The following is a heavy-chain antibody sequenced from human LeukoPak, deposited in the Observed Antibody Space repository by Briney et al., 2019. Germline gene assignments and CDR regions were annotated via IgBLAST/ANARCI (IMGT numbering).Heavy chain of an antibody. CDR2: ISGSNGYT. V-gene: IGHV1-18*01. CDR3: ARGTEGGIDYYYMDV. D-gene: IGHD1-1*01. CDR1: GYTFTSYG. Sequence: GASVKVSCKASGYTFTSYGISWVRQAPGQGLEWMGWISGSNGYTKYAQKIQGRVTLTTDEPTRTAYMELRSLRSDDTAVYYCARGTEGGIDYYYMDVWGKGTTVTVSS. J-gene: IGHJ6*03.